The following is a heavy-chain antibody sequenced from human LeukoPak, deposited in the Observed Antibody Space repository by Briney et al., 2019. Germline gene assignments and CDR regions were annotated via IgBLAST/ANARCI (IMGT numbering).Heavy chain of an antibody. J-gene: IGHJ4*02. D-gene: IGHD4-17*01. CDR3: ARDRAAVTTPPFDY. CDR2: ISSSSSYI. V-gene: IGHV3-21*01. Sequence: GRSLRLSCAASGFTFSSYSMNWVRQAPGKGLEGVSSISSSSSYIYYADSVKGRFTIPRDNAKNSLYLQMNSLRAEDTAVYYCARDRAAVTTPPFDYWGQGTLVTVSS. CDR1: GFTFSSYS.